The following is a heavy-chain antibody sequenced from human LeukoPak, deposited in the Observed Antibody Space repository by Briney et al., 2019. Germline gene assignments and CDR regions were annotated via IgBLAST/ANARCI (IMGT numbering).Heavy chain of an antibody. CDR3: ARSTKLRRGYYYYGMDV. CDR1: GGSISSYY. V-gene: IGHV4-59*08. CDR2: FYYSGST. J-gene: IGHJ6*02. Sequence: PSETLSLTCTVSGGSISSYYWSWIRQPPGKGLEWIGYFYYSGSTNYNPSLKSRVTISVDTSKNQFSLKLSSVTAADTAVYYCARSTKLRRGYYYYGMDVWGQGTTVTVSS. D-gene: IGHD1-26*01.